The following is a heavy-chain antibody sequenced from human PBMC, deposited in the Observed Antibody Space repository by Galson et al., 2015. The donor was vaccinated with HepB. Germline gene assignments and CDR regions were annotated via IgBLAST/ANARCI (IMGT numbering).Heavy chain of an antibody. CDR1: ALTFSSSW. V-gene: IGHV3-7*03. CDR3: ARGPPLGFSWDPGYFQE. D-gene: IGHD1-26*01. CDR2: IKEDGSEK. Sequence: SLRLSCAASALTFSSSWMTWVRQAPGKGLEWVANIKEDGSEKYYVDSVKGRFTISRDNAKNSLYLQMKSLRAEDTAVYFCARGPPLGFSWDPGYFQEWGQGTLVTVSP. J-gene: IGHJ1*01.